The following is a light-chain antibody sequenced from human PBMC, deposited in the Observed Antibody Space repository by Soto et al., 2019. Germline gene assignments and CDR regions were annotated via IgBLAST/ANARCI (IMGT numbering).Light chain of an antibody. CDR2: VYSDGRH. J-gene: IGLJ1*01. Sequence: QPVLTQSPSASASLGASVKLTCTLSSGHSSYAIAWHQQQPEKGPRFVMTVYSDGRHSKGDGIPDRFSGSNSGAERYLTIPRLQPEDGAEYYCQAWGPGLRVFGTGTKVTVL. CDR3: QAWGPGLRV. CDR1: SGHSSYA. V-gene: IGLV4-69*01.